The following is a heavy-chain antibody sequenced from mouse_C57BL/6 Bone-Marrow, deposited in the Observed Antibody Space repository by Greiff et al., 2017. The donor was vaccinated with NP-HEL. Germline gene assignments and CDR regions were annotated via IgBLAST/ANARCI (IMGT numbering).Heavy chain of an antibody. CDR2: IIPRSGNT. J-gene: IGHJ2*01. Sequence: VKLQESGAELARPGASVKLSCTASGYTFTSYGISWVKQRTGQGLEWIGEIIPRSGNTYYNEKFKGKATMPADKSSNTAYMELRSLTSEDSAVYYCARRTTTVVADWGQGTTLTVSS. D-gene: IGHD1-1*01. CDR3: ARRTTTVVAD. V-gene: IGHV1-81*01. CDR1: GYTFTSYG.